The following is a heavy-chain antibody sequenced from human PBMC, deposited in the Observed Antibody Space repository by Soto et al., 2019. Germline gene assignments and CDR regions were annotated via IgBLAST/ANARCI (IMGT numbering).Heavy chain of an antibody. J-gene: IGHJ4*02. Sequence: SETLSLTCAVSGGSISSGGYSWSWIRQPPGKGLEWIGYIYHSGSTYYNPSLKSRVTISVDRSKNQFSLKLSSVTAADTAVYYGARADYGGKFDYWGQGTLVTVSS. CDR1: GGSISSGGYS. V-gene: IGHV4-30-2*01. CDR3: ARADYGGKFDY. CDR2: IYHSGST. D-gene: IGHD4-17*01.